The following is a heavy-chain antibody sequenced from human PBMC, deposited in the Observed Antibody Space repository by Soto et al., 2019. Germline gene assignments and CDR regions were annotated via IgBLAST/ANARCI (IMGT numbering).Heavy chain of an antibody. D-gene: IGHD6-13*01. J-gene: IGHJ1*01. Sequence: QVQLVQSGAEMKKPGASVKVSCKASGYTFTNYGLNWVRQAPGHGPEWIGWISGYNGDTKYSQTLQGRVTMSTDTSTSTAYMELRSLRSDDTAVYYCARGGSSWSAEYYQHWGQGTLVIVSS. CDR1: GYTFTNYG. CDR2: ISGYNGDT. V-gene: IGHV1-18*04. CDR3: ARGGSSWSAEYYQH.